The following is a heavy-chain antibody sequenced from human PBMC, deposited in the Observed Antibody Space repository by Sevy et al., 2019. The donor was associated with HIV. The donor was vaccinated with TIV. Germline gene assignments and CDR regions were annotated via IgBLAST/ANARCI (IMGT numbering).Heavy chain of an antibody. J-gene: IGHJ3*02. V-gene: IGHV3-48*02. D-gene: IGHD2-21*02. CDR3: ARASSPYGGGDCLYAFNI. CDR2: ISSSGSSI. Sequence: GGSLRLSCAASGFTFSSFSMNWVRQAPGKTLEWISYISSSGSSIYYADSVKGRFSISRDNAKRSLYLQMNSLRDEDTAVYYCARASSPYGGGDCLYAFNIWGQGTMVTVSS. CDR1: GFTFSSFS.